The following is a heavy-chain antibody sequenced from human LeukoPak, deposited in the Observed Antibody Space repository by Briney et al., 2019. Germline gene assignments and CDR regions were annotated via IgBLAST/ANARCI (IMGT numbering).Heavy chain of an antibody. CDR2: SYSGGNA. CDR3: AHSKRGGGYYINAFAV. J-gene: IGHJ3*01. D-gene: IGHD1-26*01. Sequence: SETLSLTCTVSGASTSAYYWSWIRQPPGKGLEWIGYSYSGGNANYNPSFKSRVTISIDTSENQFSLRLTSVTAADTAVYFCAHSKRGGGYYINAFAVWGQGALVTISS. V-gene: IGHV4-59*01. CDR1: GASTSAYY.